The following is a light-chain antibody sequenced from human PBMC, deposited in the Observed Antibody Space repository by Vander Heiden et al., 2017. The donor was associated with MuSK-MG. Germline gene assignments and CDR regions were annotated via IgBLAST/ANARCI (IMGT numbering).Light chain of an antibody. J-gene: IGKJ1*01. CDR1: QDISNS. CDR3: QQDCGTRT. Sequence: DIQMTQSPSSLSASVGDRVTITCRASQDISNSLVWYQQKPGKAPKLLLYDAFRWESGVPYRFSGSRSGTDYTLTSSSLQPEDFATYYWQQDCGTRTFGQGTKVEIK. CDR2: DAF. V-gene: IGKV1-NL1*01.